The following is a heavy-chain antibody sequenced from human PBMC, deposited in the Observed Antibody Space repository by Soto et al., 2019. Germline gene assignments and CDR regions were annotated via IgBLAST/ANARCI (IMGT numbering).Heavy chain of an antibody. V-gene: IGHV3-30*18. CDR3: AKLSSSWFDY. CDR1: GFTFSSYG. Sequence: QVQLVESGGGVVQPGRSLRLSCAASGFTFSSYGMHWVRQAPGKGLEWVAVISYDGRNKYYADSVKGRFTISRDNSKNTLYLQMNSLRAEDTAVYYCAKLSSSWFDYWGQGTLVTVSS. J-gene: IGHJ4*02. D-gene: IGHD6-13*01. CDR2: ISYDGRNK.